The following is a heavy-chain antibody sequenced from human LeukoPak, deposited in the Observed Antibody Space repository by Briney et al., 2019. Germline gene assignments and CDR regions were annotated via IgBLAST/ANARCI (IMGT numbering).Heavy chain of an antibody. CDR3: AKGGYYESSGYPPFDY. D-gene: IGHD3-22*01. V-gene: IGHV3-23*01. J-gene: IGHJ4*02. CDR2: ITGRGSST. CDR1: GFTFSSYA. Sequence: GGSLRLSCAASGFTFSSYAMSWVRQAPGKGLEWVSGITGRGSSTYQADSVRRRLTISRDNSKNTLYLQMKSVRAEDTAVYYCAKGGYYESSGYPPFDYWGQGTPVTVSS.